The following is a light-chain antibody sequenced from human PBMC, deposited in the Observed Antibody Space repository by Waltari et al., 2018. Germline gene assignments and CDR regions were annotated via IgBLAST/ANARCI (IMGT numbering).Light chain of an antibody. CDR3: QQYRGLWT. J-gene: IGKJ1*01. CDR2: GAS. V-gene: IGKV3-15*01. CDR1: QSVSSN. Sequence: EIVMTQSPATLSVSPGERATLSCRASQSVSSNLAWYQQKPGQAPRLLIYGASTRATGIPARFSGSGSGTEFTLTISSLQSEDFAVYYCQQYRGLWTFGQGTRVEVK.